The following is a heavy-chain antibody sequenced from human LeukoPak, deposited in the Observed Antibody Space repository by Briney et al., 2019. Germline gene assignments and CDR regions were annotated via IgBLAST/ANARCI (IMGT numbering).Heavy chain of an antibody. CDR3: AGAGGYYYVAFAI. J-gene: IGHJ3*02. CDR2: ISGSGGST. D-gene: IGHD3-22*01. V-gene: IGHV3-23*01. Sequence: GGSLRLSCAASGFTFSSYAMSWVRQAPGKGLEWVSAISGSGGSTYYADSVKGRFTISRDNSKNTLYLQMNSLRAEDTAVYYCAGAGGYYYVAFAIWGQGTMVTVSS. CDR1: GFTFSSYA.